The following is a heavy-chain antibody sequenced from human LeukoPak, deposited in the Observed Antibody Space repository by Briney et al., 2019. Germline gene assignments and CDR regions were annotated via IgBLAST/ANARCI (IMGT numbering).Heavy chain of an antibody. Sequence: PSETLSLTCTVSGGSISSGGYYWSWIRQHPGKGLGWIGYIYYSGSTYYNPSLKSRVTISVDTSKNQFSLKLSSVTAADTAVYYCASVARTVYYYYGMDVWGQGTTVTVSS. CDR1: GGSISSGGYY. J-gene: IGHJ6*02. V-gene: IGHV4-31*03. CDR2: IYYSGST. CDR3: ASVARTVYYYYGMDV. D-gene: IGHD2-21*01.